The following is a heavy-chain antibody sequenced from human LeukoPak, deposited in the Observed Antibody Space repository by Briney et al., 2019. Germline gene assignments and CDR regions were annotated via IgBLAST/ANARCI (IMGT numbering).Heavy chain of an antibody. Sequence: PGGSLRLSCAASGFTFSDYYMTWIRQAPGRGLEWISYINGSSSDTKYADSVKGRFTISRDNAKNSLYLLMNSLRAEDTAVYYCAADRPSGSDSWFDPWGQGTLVTVSS. CDR2: INGSSSDT. CDR3: AADRPSGSDSWFDP. D-gene: IGHD1-26*01. CDR1: GFTFSDYY. J-gene: IGHJ5*02. V-gene: IGHV3-11*05.